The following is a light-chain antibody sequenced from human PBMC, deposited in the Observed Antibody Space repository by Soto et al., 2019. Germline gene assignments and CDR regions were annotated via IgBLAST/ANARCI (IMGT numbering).Light chain of an antibody. CDR1: QTVSSS. V-gene: IGKV3-11*01. CDR2: EVT. Sequence: EIVLTQSPATLSLSPGDRATLSCRASQTVSSSLAWYQQKPGQAPRLLIYEVTNRATGIPARFSGSSSGANLSPPISSLQPGDVAPYYCQQHINWHLTFGEGTKVEV. CDR3: QQHINWHLT. J-gene: IGKJ1*01.